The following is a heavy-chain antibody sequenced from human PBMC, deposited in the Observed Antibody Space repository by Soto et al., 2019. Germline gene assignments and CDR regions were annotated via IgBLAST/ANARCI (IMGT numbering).Heavy chain of an antibody. J-gene: IGHJ6*03. CDR3: ARGYCSGGSCYYYYYYMDV. CDR2: INHSGST. CDR1: GGSFSGYY. D-gene: IGHD2-15*01. Sequence: PSETLSLTCAVYGGSFSGYYWSWIRQPPGKGLEWIGEINHSGSTNYNPSLKSRVTISVDTSKNQFSLKLSSVTAADTAVYYCARGYCSGGSCYYYYYYMDVWGKGTTVTSP. V-gene: IGHV4-34*01.